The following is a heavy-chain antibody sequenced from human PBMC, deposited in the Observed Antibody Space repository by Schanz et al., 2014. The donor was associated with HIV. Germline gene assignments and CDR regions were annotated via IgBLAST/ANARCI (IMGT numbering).Heavy chain of an antibody. V-gene: IGHV4-34*01. Sequence: QVQLQQWGAGMLKPSETLHLTCGVSGASLSECSWGWIRQSPGRGLEWIGEIHHNGRTTYNPSLLGRVTGSSDWSGSQVSLTLTSVMAADAAVYYCARVAWLPRQRKLGSSRETLYFYFGVDVWGPGTAVTVSS. CDR1: GASLSECS. CDR3: ARVAWLPRQRKLGSSRETLYFYFGVDV. CDR2: IHHNGRT. D-gene: IGHD6-6*01. J-gene: IGHJ6*02.